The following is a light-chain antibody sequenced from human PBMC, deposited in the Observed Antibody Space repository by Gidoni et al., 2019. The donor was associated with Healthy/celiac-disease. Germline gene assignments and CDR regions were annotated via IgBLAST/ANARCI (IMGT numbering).Light chain of an antibody. CDR2: QDS. CDR3: QAWDSSTVV. CDR1: KLGDKY. Sequence: SSKLTQPPSVSVSPGQTASTTCSGEKLGDKYACWYQQKPGPSPVLVIYQDSKRPSGIPERLSGSNSGNTATLTISGTQAMDDADYYCQAWDSSTVVFGGGTKLTVL. V-gene: IGLV3-1*01. J-gene: IGLJ2*01.